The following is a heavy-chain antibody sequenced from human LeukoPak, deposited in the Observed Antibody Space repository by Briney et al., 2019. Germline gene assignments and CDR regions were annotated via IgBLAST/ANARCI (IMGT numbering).Heavy chain of an antibody. J-gene: IGHJ4*02. CDR2: ISGSGGST. CDR1: GLTFSRYA. D-gene: IGHD2-2*01. V-gene: IGHV3-23*01. Sequence: PGGSLRLSCAASGLTFSRYAMSWVRQAPGKGLEWVSAISGSGGSTYYADSVKGRFTISRDNSKNTLYLQMNSLRAEDTAVYHCAKDEVIVVVPAAMWYWGQGTLVTVSS. CDR3: AKDEVIVVVPAAMWY.